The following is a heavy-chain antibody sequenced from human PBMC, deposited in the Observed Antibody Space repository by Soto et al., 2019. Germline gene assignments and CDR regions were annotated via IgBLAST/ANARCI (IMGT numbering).Heavy chain of an antibody. J-gene: IGHJ4*02. CDR1: GFTFSSYG. CDR2: ISYDGSNK. V-gene: IGHV3-30*18. Sequence: QVQLVESGGGVVQPGRSLRLSCAASGFTFSSYGMHWVRQAPGKGLEWVAVISYDGSNKYYADSVKGRFTISRDNSKNTLYLQMNSLRAEDTAVYYCAKPTWAYSSSSLDYWGQGTLVTVSS. CDR3: AKPTWAYSSSSLDY. D-gene: IGHD6-6*01.